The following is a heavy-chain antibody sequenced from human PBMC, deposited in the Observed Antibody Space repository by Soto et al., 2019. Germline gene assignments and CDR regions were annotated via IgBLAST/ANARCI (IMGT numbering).Heavy chain of an antibody. CDR3: ARGGQQYQLRALLDP. CDR2: ISGSGGST. J-gene: IGHJ5*02. Sequence: GGSLRLSCAASGFTFSSYAMSWVRHAPGKGLEWVSAISGSGGSTYYADSVKGRFTISRDNAKNTLYLQMNSLRAEDTAVYYCARGGQQYQLRALLDPWGQGTLVTVS. D-gene: IGHD2-2*01. V-gene: IGHV3-23*01. CDR1: GFTFSSYA.